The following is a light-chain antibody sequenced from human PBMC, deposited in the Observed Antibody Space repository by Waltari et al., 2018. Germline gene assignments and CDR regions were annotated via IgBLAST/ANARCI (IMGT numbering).Light chain of an antibody. CDR3: QQSYGTPWT. J-gene: IGKJ1*01. CDR1: QSISTY. V-gene: IGKV1-39*01. Sequence: DIQLTQSPSSLSESVGDRVTMTCRASQSISTYLNWYQQKPGKAPKVLIYAASSLQSGVPSRFSGSGSGTDFTLTISSLQPEDFATYYCQQSYGTPWTFGQGTKVEIK. CDR2: AAS.